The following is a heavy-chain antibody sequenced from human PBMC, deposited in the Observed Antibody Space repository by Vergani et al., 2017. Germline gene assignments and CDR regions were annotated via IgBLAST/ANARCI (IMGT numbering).Heavy chain of an antibody. J-gene: IGHJ6*02. V-gene: IGHV3-48*01. D-gene: IGHD3-9*01. CDR3: AQLRYFDWLLNYYYGMDV. CDR1: GFTFSSYS. Sequence: EVQLVESGGGLVQPGGSLRLSCAASGFTFSSYSMNWVRQAPGKGLEWVSYISSSSSTIYYADSVKGRFTISRDNAKNSLYLLMNSLRAEDTAVYYCAQLRYFDWLLNYYYGMDVWGQGTTVTVSS. CDR2: ISSSSSTI.